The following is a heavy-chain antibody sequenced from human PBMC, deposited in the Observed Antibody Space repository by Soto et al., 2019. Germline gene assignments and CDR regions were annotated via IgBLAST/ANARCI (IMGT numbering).Heavy chain of an antibody. V-gene: IGHV3-21*04. CDR1: GFTFSSYS. D-gene: IGHD3-22*01. J-gene: IGHJ4*02. Sequence: SGGSLRLSCAASGFTFSSYSMNWVRQAPGKGLEWVSSISSSRSYIYYADSVKGRFTISRDNAKNSLYLQMNSLRAEDTALYYCARGYSSGYYYFDYWGQGT. CDR2: ISSSRSYI. CDR3: ARGYSSGYYYFDY.